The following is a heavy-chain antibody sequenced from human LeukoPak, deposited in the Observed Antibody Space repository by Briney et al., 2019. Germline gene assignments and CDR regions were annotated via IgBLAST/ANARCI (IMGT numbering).Heavy chain of an antibody. V-gene: IGHV4-61*02. CDR1: GGSISSGSYY. CDR2: IYTSGST. D-gene: IGHD3-3*01. Sequence: SQTLSLTCTVSGGSISSGSYYWSWIRQPAGEGLEWIGRIYTSGSTNYNPSLKSRVTISVDTSKKQFSLKLSSVTAADTAVYYCAREGYDFWTSNWFDPWGQGTLVTVSS. J-gene: IGHJ5*02. CDR3: AREGYDFWTSNWFDP.